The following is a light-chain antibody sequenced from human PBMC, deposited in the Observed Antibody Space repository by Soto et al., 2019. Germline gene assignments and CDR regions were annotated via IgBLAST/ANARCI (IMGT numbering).Light chain of an antibody. CDR2: DAS. Sequence: DIQMTQSPSTLSASVGDRVTITCRASQSISSWLAWYQQKPGKAPKLLIYDASSLESGVPSRFSGSGSGTEVTLTISSLQPDDFATYYCQQYNSYSGTFGPGTKVDIK. CDR3: QQYNSYSGT. J-gene: IGKJ3*01. V-gene: IGKV1-5*01. CDR1: QSISSW.